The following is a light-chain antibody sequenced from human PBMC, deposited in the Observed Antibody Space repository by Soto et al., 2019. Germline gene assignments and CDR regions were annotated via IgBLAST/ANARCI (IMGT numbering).Light chain of an antibody. V-gene: IGLV1-40*01. CDR3: QSYDSSRSGNVV. CDR2: GNS. CDR1: SSNIGAGYD. J-gene: IGLJ2*01. Sequence: QSVLTQPPSVSGAPGQRVTISCTGSSSNIGAGYDVHWYQQLPGTAPKLLIYGNSNRPSGVPDRFSGSKSGTSASLAITGRQADDEADYYCQSYDSSRSGNVVFGGGTKLTVL.